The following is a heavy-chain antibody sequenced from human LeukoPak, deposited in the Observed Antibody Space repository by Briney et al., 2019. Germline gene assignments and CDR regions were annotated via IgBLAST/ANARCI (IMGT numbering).Heavy chain of an antibody. Sequence: GGSLRLSCAASGFTFSSYAMSWVRQAPGKGLEWVSAISGSGGSTYYADSVKGRFTISRDNSKKTLCLQMNSLRAEDTAVYYCAKDLYCSSTSCYLDYWGQGTLVTVSS. J-gene: IGHJ4*02. V-gene: IGHV3-23*01. CDR3: AKDLYCSSTSCYLDY. D-gene: IGHD2-2*01. CDR2: ISGSGGST. CDR1: GFTFSSYA.